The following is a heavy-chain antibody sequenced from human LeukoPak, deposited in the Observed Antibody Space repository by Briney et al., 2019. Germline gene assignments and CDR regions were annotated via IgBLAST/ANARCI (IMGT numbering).Heavy chain of an antibody. J-gene: IGHJ6*02. Sequence: GGSLRLSCAAPGFMFSSYAMSWVRQAPGKGLEWVSPVSGSGGSRYYADSVKGRFTISRDNSKNTLYLQMNSLRAEDTAVYYCAKYGMDVWGQGTTVTVSS. CDR2: VSGSGGSR. CDR3: AKYGMDV. V-gene: IGHV3-23*01. CDR1: GFMFSSYA.